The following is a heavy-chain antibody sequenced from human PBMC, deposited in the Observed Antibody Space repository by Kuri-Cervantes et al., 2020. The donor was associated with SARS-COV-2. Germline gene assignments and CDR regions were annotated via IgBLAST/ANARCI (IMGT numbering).Heavy chain of an antibody. CDR3: AISLLIFSNNAVGSSSIDY. J-gene: IGHJ4*02. V-gene: IGHV4-39*07. CDR2: VNHNGNT. Sequence: SETLSLTCTVSGGSISSSSYYWGWIRQPPGKGLEWIGEVNHNGNTNYNPSLKSRVTISLDTSKDQFSLILNSVTAADTSVHYCAISLLIFSNNAVGSSSIDYWGQGTLVTVSS. CDR1: GGSISSSSYY. D-gene: IGHD6-6*01.